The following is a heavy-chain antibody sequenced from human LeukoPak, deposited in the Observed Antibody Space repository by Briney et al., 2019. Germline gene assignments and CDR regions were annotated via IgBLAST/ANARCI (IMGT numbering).Heavy chain of an antibody. CDR3: ASRKVSGYSIDS. Sequence: GESLMISCKASGYSFTSYWIGWVRQMPGKGLEWMGVIYPGDSRVRYNPSFQGQVTMSVDKSTSTAYLQWTSLKASDTAMYFCASRKVSGYSIDSWGQGTLVTVSS. J-gene: IGHJ5*01. CDR1: GYSFTSYW. V-gene: IGHV5-51*01. CDR2: IYPGDSRV. D-gene: IGHD5-12*01.